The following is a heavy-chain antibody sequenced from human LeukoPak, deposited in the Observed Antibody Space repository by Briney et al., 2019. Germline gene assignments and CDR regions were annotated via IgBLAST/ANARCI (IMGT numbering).Heavy chain of an antibody. Sequence: ASVKVSCKASGYTFTSYYMHWVRQAPGQGLEWMGIINPSGGSTSYAQKFQGRVTMTRDTSTSTVYMKLSSLRSEDTAVYYCARSLGGYSYGTAYYYGMDVWGQGTTVTVSS. CDR1: GYTFTSYY. CDR3: ARSLGGYSYGTAYYYGMDV. J-gene: IGHJ6*02. V-gene: IGHV1-46*01. CDR2: INPSGGST. D-gene: IGHD5-18*01.